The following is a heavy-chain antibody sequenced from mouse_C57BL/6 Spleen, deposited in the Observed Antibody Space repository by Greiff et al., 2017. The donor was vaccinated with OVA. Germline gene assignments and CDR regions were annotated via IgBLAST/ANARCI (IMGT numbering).Heavy chain of an antibody. CDR2: IDPSDSYT. CDR1: GYTFTSYW. D-gene: IGHD2-2*01. V-gene: IGHV1-59*01. Sequence: VKLQQPGAELVRPGTSVKLSCKASGYTFTSYWMHWVKQRPGQGLEWIGVIDPSDSYTNYNQKFKGKATLTVDTSSSTAYMQLSSLTSEDSAVYYCASTMVTTMDYWGQGTSVTVSS. J-gene: IGHJ4*01. CDR3: ASTMVTTMDY.